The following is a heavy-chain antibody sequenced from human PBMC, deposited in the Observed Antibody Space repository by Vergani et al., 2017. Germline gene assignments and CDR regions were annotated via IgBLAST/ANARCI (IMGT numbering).Heavy chain of an antibody. CDR3: AKDTLPLRLIAVAGTVDY. V-gene: IGHV3-23*01. CDR2: ISGSGGST. D-gene: IGHD6-19*01. J-gene: IGHJ4*02. CDR1: GFTFSSYA. Sequence: EVQLLESGGGLVQPGGSLRLSCAASGFTFSSYAMSWVRQAPGKGLEWVSAISGSGGSTYYADSVKGRFTISRDNSKNTLYLQMNSLRAEDTAVYYCAKDTLPLRLIAVAGTVDYWGQGTLVTVSS.